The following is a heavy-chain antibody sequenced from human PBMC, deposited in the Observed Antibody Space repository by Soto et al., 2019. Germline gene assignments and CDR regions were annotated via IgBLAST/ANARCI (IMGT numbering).Heavy chain of an antibody. CDR1: GGSFSGYY. J-gene: IGHJ5*02. CDR2: INHSGST. CDR3: ARTTEVGATAVRGWFDP. Sequence: SETLSLTCAVYGGSFSGYYWSWIRQPPGKGLEWIGEINHSGSTNYNPSLKSRVTISVDTSKNQFSLKLSSVTAADTAVYYCARTTEVGATAVRGWFDPWGQGTLVTVSS. D-gene: IGHD1-26*01. V-gene: IGHV4-34*01.